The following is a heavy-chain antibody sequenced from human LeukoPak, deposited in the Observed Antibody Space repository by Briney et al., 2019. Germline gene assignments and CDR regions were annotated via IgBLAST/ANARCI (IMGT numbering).Heavy chain of an antibody. CDR3: VRDWWGRPHGIDGFDI. J-gene: IGHJ3*02. CDR1: GFTFTTYW. V-gene: IGHV3-7*05. CDR2: IRQDGSER. Sequence: GGSLRLSCAASGFTFTTYWMSWVRQAPGKGLEWVANIRQDGSERKYLDSVKGRFTISRDNAKNSLYLQLNSLRAEETAVYYCVRDWWGRPHGIDGFDIWGPGTMVTVSS. D-gene: IGHD2-15*01.